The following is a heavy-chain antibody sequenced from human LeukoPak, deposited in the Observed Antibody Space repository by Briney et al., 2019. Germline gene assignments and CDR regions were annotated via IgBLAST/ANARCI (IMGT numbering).Heavy chain of an antibody. Sequence: SETLSLTCGVNGGSLSGYYWSCIRQSPTKELEWIGEINHSGSTNYNPSLQSRVTISVDTSKNQSYLNLKSMTAADTAVYYCARRRWSSSSVIGYWGRGTRVTVST. V-gene: IGHV4-34*01. CDR2: INHSGST. J-gene: IGHJ4*02. CDR1: GGSLSGYY. CDR3: ARRRWSSSSVIGY. D-gene: IGHD6-6*01.